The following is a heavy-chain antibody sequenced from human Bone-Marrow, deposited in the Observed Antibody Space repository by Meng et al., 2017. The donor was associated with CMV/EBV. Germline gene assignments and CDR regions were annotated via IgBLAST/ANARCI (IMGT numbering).Heavy chain of an antibody. D-gene: IGHD1-7*01. CDR2: ISYDGSNK. CDR3: AKGNWNYDSYYYGMDV. V-gene: IGHV3-30-3*01. Sequence: GSLRLSCAASGFTFSSYAMHWVRQAPGKGLEWVAVISYDGSNKYYADSVKGRFTISRDNSKNTLYLQMNSLRAEDTAVYYCAKGNWNYDSYYYGMDVWGQGTTVTLSS. CDR1: GFTFSSYA. J-gene: IGHJ6*02.